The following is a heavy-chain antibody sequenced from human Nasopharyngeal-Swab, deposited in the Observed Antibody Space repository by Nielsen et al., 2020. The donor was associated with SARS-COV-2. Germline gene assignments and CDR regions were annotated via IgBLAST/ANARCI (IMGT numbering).Heavy chain of an antibody. J-gene: IGHJ3*02. V-gene: IGHV3-30*04. Sequence: GESLKISCAASGFTFSSYAMHWVRQAPGKGLEWVAVISYDGSNKYYADSVKGRFTISRDNSKNTLYLQMNSLRAEDTAVYYCARESGLDAFEIWGQGTMVTVSS. D-gene: IGHD3-10*01. CDR2: ISYDGSNK. CDR3: ARESGLDAFEI. CDR1: GFTFSSYA.